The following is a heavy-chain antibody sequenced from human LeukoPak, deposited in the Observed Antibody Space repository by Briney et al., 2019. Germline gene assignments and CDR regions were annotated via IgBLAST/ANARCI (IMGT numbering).Heavy chain of an antibody. CDR3: ARGRPHGVLRFLEWYYFDY. V-gene: IGHV4-30-2*01. Sequence: SETLSLTCTVSGGSISSGGYYWSWIRQPPGKGLEWIGYIYHSGSTYYNPSLKSRVTISVDRSKNQFSLKLSSVTAADTAVYYCARGRPHGVLRFLEWYYFDYWGQGTLVTVSS. CDR1: GGSISSGGYY. CDR2: IYHSGST. D-gene: IGHD3-3*01. J-gene: IGHJ4*02.